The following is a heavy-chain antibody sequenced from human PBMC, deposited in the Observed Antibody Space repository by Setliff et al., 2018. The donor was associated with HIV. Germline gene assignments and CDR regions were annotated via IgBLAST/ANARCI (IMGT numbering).Heavy chain of an antibody. Sequence: ASVKVSCKTSGYTFISYGINWVRQAPGQGLEWMGWISPETGNTNYAQRLQGRVTMTTDTSTSTAYMELRSLRSDDAAVYYCAKTTPQPHYYYYVDVWGKGTTVTVSS. CDR2: ISPETGNT. CDR1: GYTFISYG. D-gene: IGHD4-17*01. V-gene: IGHV1-18*01. J-gene: IGHJ6*03. CDR3: AKTTPQPHYYYYVDV.